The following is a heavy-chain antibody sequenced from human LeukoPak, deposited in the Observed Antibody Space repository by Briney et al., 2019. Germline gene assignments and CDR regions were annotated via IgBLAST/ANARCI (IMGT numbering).Heavy chain of an antibody. CDR1: GYTFTSYA. Sequence: ASVKVSCKASGYTFTSYAMNWVRQAPGQGLEWMGWISAYNGNTNYAQKLQGRVTMTTDTSTSTAYMELRSLRSDDTAVYYCARYLSFFPGSLEWLPHTTEYYYYYMDVWGKGTTVTVSS. D-gene: IGHD3-3*01. J-gene: IGHJ6*03. CDR3: ARYLSFFPGSLEWLPHTTEYYYYYMDV. V-gene: IGHV1-18*01. CDR2: ISAYNGNT.